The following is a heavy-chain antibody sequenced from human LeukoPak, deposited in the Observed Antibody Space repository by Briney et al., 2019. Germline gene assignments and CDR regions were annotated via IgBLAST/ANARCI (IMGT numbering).Heavy chain of an antibody. CDR2: INPNSGGT. J-gene: IGHJ4*02. CDR3: ARAPSRRDGYNLGY. V-gene: IGHV1-2*02. Sequence: GASVKVSCKASGYTFTGYYMHWVRQAPGQGPEWMGWINPNSGGTNYAQKFQGRVTMTRDTSISTAYMELSRLRSDDTAVYYCARAPSRRDGYNLGYWGQGTLVTVSS. CDR1: GYTFTGYY. D-gene: IGHD5-24*01.